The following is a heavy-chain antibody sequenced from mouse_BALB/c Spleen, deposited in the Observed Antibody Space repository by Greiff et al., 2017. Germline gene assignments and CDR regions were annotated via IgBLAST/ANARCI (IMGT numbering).Heavy chain of an antibody. D-gene: IGHD4-1*01. CDR2: IRSKSNNYAT. CDR3: VRHPANWDYFDY. V-gene: IGHV10-1*02. Sequence: EVQGVESGGGLVQPKGSLKLSCAASGFTFNTYAMNWVRQAPGKGLEWVARIRSKSNNYATYYADSVKDRFTISRDDSQSMLYLQMNNLKTEDTAMYYCVRHPANWDYFDYWGQGTTLTVSS. CDR1: GFTFNTYA. J-gene: IGHJ2*01.